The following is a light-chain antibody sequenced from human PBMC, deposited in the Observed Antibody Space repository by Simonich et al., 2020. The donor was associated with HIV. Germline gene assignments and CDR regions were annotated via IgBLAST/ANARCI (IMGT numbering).Light chain of an antibody. CDR2: WAS. CDR3: QQYYDTPYT. J-gene: IGKJ2*01. Sequence: DIVMTQSPDSLAVSLGERATINCKSSQSVLYSSNNKNYLAWYQQKPGQPPKLLIYWASTREYGVPDRLSGSGSGTDFNLTISSLQAEDVAVYYCQQYYDTPYTFGQGTKLEIK. V-gene: IGKV4-1*01. CDR1: QSVLYSSNNKNY.